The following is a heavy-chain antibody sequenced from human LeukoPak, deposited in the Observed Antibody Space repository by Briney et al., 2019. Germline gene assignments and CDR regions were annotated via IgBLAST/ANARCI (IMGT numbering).Heavy chain of an antibody. V-gene: IGHV3-48*04. CDR2: ISSSSSSI. Sequence: PGGSLRLSCAASGFTFSSYSMNWVRQAPGKGLEWVSFISSSSSSIYYADSVKGRFTISRDNAKDSLFLQMNSLRAEDTAVYYCARDTIQDYWGQGTLVTVSS. J-gene: IGHJ4*02. CDR1: GFTFSSYS. D-gene: IGHD3-3*01. CDR3: ARDTIQDY.